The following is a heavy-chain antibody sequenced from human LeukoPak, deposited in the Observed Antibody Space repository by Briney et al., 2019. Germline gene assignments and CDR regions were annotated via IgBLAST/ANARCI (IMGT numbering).Heavy chain of an antibody. CDR1: GGSISSYY. Sequence: SETLSLTCTVSGGSISSYYRSWIRQPAGKGLEWIGRIYTSGSTNYNPSLKSRVTMSVDTSKNQFSLKLSSVTAADTAVYYCARGGLPYYYYGMDVWGQGTTVTVSS. CDR2: IYTSGST. V-gene: IGHV4-4*07. D-gene: IGHD3-16*01. J-gene: IGHJ6*02. CDR3: ARGGLPYYYYGMDV.